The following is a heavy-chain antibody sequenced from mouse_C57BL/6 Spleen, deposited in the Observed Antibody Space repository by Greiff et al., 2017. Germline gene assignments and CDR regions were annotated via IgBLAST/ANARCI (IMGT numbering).Heavy chain of an antibody. CDR3: ERGGSNYDYFDY. D-gene: IGHD2-5*01. CDR1: GYTFTDYN. V-gene: IGHV1-18*01. Sequence: EVKLLESGPELVKPGASVKIPCKASGYTFTDYNMDWVKQSPGKSLEWIGDINPNTGGTIYTQKFKGKATLTVDTSSSTAYIELRSLTSEDTAVYYCERGGSNYDYFDYWGQGTTLTVSS. CDR2: INPNTGGT. J-gene: IGHJ2*01.